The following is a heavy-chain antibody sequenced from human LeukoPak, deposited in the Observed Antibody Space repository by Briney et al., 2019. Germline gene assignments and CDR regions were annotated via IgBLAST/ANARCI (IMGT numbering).Heavy chain of an antibody. D-gene: IGHD3-22*01. V-gene: IGHV4-39*01. CDR1: GGSISSSSYY. J-gene: IGHJ5*02. Sequence: SETLSLTCTVSGGSISSSSYYWGWIRQPPGKGLEWIGSIYYSGSTYYNPSLKSRVTISVDTSKNQFSLKLSSVTAADTAVYYCARLGYYDSSGYYPWGQGTLVTVSS. CDR2: IYYSGST. CDR3: ARLGYYDSSGYYP.